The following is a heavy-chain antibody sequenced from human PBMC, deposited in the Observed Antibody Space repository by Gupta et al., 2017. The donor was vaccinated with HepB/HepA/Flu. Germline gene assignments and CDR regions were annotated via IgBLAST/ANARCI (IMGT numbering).Heavy chain of an antibody. V-gene: IGHV3-23*01. CDR1: GFTFSNYA. CDR2: NSGSGGTT. J-gene: IGHJ6*03. Sequence: EVQLLESGGGLVQPGGSLSLSCAASGFTFSNYAMSWVRPAPGKGLEWVSGNSGSGGTTYYADSVKGRFTISRDNSKNTLYLQMNSLRAEDTAVYYCAKSNDFWSGSRNYYMDVWGKGTTVTVSS. D-gene: IGHD3-3*01. CDR3: AKSNDFWSGSRNYYMDV.